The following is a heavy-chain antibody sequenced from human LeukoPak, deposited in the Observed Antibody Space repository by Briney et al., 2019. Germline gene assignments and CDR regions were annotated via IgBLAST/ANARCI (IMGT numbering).Heavy chain of an antibody. V-gene: IGHV4-30-4*08. CDR1: GGSISSGSYY. Sequence: PSETLSLTCTVSGGSISSGSYYWSWIRQPAGKGLEWIGYIYYSGSTYYNPSLKSRVTISVDTSKNQFSLKLSSVTAADTAVYYCARNYLTVTVFDYWGQGTLVTVSS. CDR3: ARNYLTVTVFDY. D-gene: IGHD4-17*01. CDR2: IYYSGST. J-gene: IGHJ4*02.